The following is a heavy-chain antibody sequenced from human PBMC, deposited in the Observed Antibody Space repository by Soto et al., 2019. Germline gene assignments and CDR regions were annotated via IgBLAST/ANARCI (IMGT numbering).Heavy chain of an antibody. CDR2: IIPIFGTA. CDR1: GGTLSSYA. D-gene: IGHD6-13*01. J-gene: IGHJ1*01. CDR3: ARGGSSSLFSIYFQH. Sequence: SVKVSCKASGGTLSSYAISWVRQAPGQGLEWMGGIIPIFGTANYAQKFQGRVTITADESTSTAYMELSSLRSEDTAVYYCARGGSSSLFSIYFQHWGQGTLVTVSS. V-gene: IGHV1-69*13.